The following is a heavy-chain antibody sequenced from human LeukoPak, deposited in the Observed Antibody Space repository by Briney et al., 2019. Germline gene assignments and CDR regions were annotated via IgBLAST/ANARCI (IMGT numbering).Heavy chain of an antibody. D-gene: IGHD3-3*01. CDR2: IYSGGST. Sequence: ETLSLTCAVYGGSFSSNYMSWVRQAPGKGLEWVSVIYSGGSTYYADSVKGRFTISRDNSKNTLYLQMNSLRVEDTAVYYCARETYDLEWFDPWGQGTLVTVSS. J-gene: IGHJ5*02. CDR3: ARETYDLEWFDP. CDR1: GGSFSSNY. V-gene: IGHV3-53*01.